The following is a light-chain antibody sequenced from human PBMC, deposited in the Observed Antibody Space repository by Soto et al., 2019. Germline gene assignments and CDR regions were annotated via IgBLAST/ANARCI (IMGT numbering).Light chain of an antibody. V-gene: IGKV1-5*03. Sequence: DIQMTQSPSTLSASVGDRVTITCRASQSISSWLAWYQQKPGKAPKLLIYKASSLESGVPSRFSGSGSGTEFTPTISSLQPDDFATYYCQQYNSYSFGGGTKVEIK. CDR3: QQYNSYS. J-gene: IGKJ4*01. CDR1: QSISSW. CDR2: KAS.